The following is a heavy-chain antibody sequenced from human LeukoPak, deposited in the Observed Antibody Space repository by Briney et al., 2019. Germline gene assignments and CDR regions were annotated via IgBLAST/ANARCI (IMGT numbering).Heavy chain of an antibody. D-gene: IGHD6-19*01. V-gene: IGHV4-38-2*02. CDR3: ARDISVAGNY. Sequence: PSETLSLTCTVSGYSISSGYYWGWIRQPPGKGLEWIGSIYHSGSTYYNPSLKSRVTISVDTSKNQFSLKLSSVTAADTAVYYCARDISVAGNYWGQGTLVTVSS. CDR1: GYSISSGYY. J-gene: IGHJ4*02. CDR2: IYHSGST.